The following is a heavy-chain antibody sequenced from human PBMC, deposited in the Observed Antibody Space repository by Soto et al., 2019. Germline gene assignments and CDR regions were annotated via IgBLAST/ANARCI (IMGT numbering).Heavy chain of an antibody. CDR1: GYIFTNSY. D-gene: IGHD3-9*01. V-gene: IGHV1-46*01. CDR2: INPSAGRT. Sequence: QVQLVQSGAEVQKPGASVRVSCKASGYIFTNSYLHGVRQAPGQGLEWMGIINPSAGRTNYAQTFQGRVTMTADTSTSTVYMELSSLRSEDTAVYYCARETDILTGFVIDYWGQGTLVIVSS. CDR3: ARETDILTGFVIDY. J-gene: IGHJ4*02.